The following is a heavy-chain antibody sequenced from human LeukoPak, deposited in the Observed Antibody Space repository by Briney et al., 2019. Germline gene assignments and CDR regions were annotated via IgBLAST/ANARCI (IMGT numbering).Heavy chain of an antibody. CDR2: IYYSGST. CDR3: ARADYGAGFDY. D-gene: IGHD4-17*01. J-gene: IGHJ4*02. Sequence: SGTLSLTCTVSGGSISSYYWSWIRQPPGKGLEWIGYIYYSGSTNYNPSLKSRVTISVDTSKNQFSLKLSSVTAADTAVYYCARADYGAGFDYWGQGTLVTVSS. V-gene: IGHV4-59*01. CDR1: GGSISSYY.